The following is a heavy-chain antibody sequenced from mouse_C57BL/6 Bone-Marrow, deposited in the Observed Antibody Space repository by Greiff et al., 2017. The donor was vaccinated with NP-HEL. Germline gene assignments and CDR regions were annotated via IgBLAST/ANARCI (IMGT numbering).Heavy chain of an antibody. CDR3: ARVYYDYPHWYFDV. D-gene: IGHD2-4*01. J-gene: IGHJ1*03. CDR1: GFTFSSYA. Sequence: VQLVESGGGLVKPGGSLKLSCAASGFTFSSYAMSWVRQTPEKRLEWVATISDGGSYTYYPDNVKGRFTISRDNAKNNLYLQMSHLKSEDTAMYYCARVYYDYPHWYFDVWGTGTTVTVSS. CDR2: ISDGGSYT. V-gene: IGHV5-4*01.